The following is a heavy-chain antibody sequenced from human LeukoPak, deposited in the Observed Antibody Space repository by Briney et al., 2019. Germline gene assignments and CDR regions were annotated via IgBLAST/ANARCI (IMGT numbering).Heavy chain of an antibody. V-gene: IGHV4-59*01. CDR1: GGSISSYY. CDR3: ARVGAFDI. J-gene: IGHJ3*02. CDR2: IYYSGST. Sequence: PSETLSLTCTVSGGSISSYYWSWIRQPPRKGLEWIGYIYYSGSTNHNPSLKSRVTISVDTCKNQFSLKLSSVTAADTAVYYCARVGAFDIWGQGTMVTVSS.